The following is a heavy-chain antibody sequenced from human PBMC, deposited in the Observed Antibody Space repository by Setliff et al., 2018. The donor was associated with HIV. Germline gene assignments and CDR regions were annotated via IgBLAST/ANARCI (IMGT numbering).Heavy chain of an antibody. D-gene: IGHD3-3*01. CDR1: GFTFRYYA. CDR2: IYDSGST. J-gene: IGHJ4*02. Sequence: LRLSCTTSGFTFRYYARSWVRQAPGKGLEWIGRIYDSGSTNYNPSLKSRVTISVDTSKNQFSMKLTAVTAADTAVYYCARGPNFWSGYSPFDSWGQGTLVTVSS. CDR3: ARGPNFWSGYSPFDS. V-gene: IGHV4-59*01.